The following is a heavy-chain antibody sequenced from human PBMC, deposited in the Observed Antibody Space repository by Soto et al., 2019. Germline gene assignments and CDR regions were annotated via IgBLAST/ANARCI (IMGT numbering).Heavy chain of an antibody. J-gene: IGHJ6*03. CDR2: IYSGGST. D-gene: IGHD3-3*01. Sequence: GGSLRLSCAASGFTVSSNYMSWVRQAPGKGLEWVSVIYSGGSTYYADSVKGRFTISRDNSKNTLYLQMNSLRAEDTAVYYCARGFDFWSGYELPDYYYHYMDVWGKGTTVTVSS. CDR3: ARGFDFWSGYELPDYYYHYMDV. CDR1: GFTVSSNY. V-gene: IGHV3-66*01.